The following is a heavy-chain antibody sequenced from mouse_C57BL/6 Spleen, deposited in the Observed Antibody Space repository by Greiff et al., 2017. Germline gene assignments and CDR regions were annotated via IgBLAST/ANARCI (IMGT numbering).Heavy chain of an antibody. D-gene: IGHD2-4*01. Sequence: VQLQQSGPELVKPGASVKISCKASGYSFTSYYIHWVKQRPGQGLAWIGWIYPGGGNTKYNEKFKGKATLTADTSSSTAYMQLSSLTSGDSAVYYGASPSYYDYDGYAMDYWGQGTSVTVSS. J-gene: IGHJ4*01. CDR3: ASPSYYDYDGYAMDY. V-gene: IGHV1-66*01. CDR1: GYSFTSYY. CDR2: IYPGGGNT.